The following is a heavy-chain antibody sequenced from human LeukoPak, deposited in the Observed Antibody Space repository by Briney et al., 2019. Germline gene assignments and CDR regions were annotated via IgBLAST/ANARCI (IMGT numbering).Heavy chain of an antibody. V-gene: IGHV3-23*01. CDR3: AKATEGWFDAFDI. J-gene: IGHJ3*02. CDR1: GFTFSSYA. Sequence: QPGGPLRLSCAASGFTFSSYAMSWVRQAPGKGLEWVSAISGSGGSTYYADSVKGRFTISRDNSKNTLYLQMNSLRAEDTAVYYCAKATEGWFDAFDIWGQGTMVTVSS. D-gene: IGHD6-19*01. CDR2: ISGSGGST.